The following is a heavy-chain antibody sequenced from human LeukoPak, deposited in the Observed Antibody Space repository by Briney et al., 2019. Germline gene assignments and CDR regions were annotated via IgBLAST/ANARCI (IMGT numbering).Heavy chain of an antibody. CDR3: ARVGDYSNYNYYMDV. V-gene: IGHV1-2*02. Sequence: ASVKVSCKASGYTLTDHYIHWVRQAPGQGLEWMGWINPNSGGTNYAQKFQGRVTMTTDESTGTAYMELSSLRSEDTAVYYCARVGDYSNYNYYMDVWGKGTTVTVSS. D-gene: IGHD4-11*01. J-gene: IGHJ6*03. CDR1: GYTLTDHY. CDR2: INPNSGGT.